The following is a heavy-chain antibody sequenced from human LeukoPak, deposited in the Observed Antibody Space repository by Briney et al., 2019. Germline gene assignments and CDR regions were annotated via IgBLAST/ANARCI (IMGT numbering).Heavy chain of an antibody. CDR3: ARATYDSSAVDAFDI. V-gene: IGHV3-11*01. J-gene: IGHJ3*02. CDR2: TNTAGNTI. D-gene: IGHD3-22*01. Sequence: PGGSLRLSRAASGFTFRDYFMSWLRQAPGKGRGWVAYTNTAGNTIYYADSMKGRFTISRDNAKNSLYLQMNTQRAEDTAVYYCARATYDSSAVDAFDIWGQGT. CDR1: GFTFRDYF.